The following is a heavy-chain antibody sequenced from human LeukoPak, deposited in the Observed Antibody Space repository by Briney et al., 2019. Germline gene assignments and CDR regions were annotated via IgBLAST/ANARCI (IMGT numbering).Heavy chain of an antibody. CDR2: VSAGGGTT. D-gene: IGHD3-22*01. CDR3: AKDQDYYDSSGYLVGAFDI. Sequence: GGSLRLSCAASGFTFSSYAMNWVRQAPGKGLEWVSGVSAGGGTTYYGDSVKGRFTISRDNSKNTVFLQMNNLRAEDAAIYYCAKDQDYYDSSGYLVGAFDIWGQGTMVTVSS. CDR1: GFTFSSYA. V-gene: IGHV3-23*01. J-gene: IGHJ3*02.